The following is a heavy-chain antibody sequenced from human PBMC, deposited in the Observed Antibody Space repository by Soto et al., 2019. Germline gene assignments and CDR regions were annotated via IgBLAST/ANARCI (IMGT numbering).Heavy chain of an antibody. Sequence: SETLSLTCAVYGGSFSGYYWSWIRQPPGKGLEWIGEINHSGSTNYNPSLKSRVTISVDTSKNQFSLKLSSVTAADTAAYYCARDDGVGGMDVRGQGTTVTVSS. D-gene: IGHD3-3*01. CDR3: ARDDGVGGMDV. CDR2: INHSGST. CDR1: GGSFSGYY. J-gene: IGHJ6*02. V-gene: IGHV4-34*01.